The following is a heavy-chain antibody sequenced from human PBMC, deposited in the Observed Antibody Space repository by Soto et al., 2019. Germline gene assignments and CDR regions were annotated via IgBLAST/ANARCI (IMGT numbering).Heavy chain of an antibody. V-gene: IGHV1-3*01. D-gene: IGHD5-12*01. CDR2: INAGNGNT. CDR3: ARDRGRDGYTPRDV. CDR1: GYTFTSYA. Sequence: ASVKVSCKASGYTFTSYAMHWVRQAPGQRLEWTGWINAGNGNTKYSQKFQGRVTITRDTSASTAYMELSSLRSEDTAVYYCARDRGRDGYTPRDVWGQGTTVTVSS. J-gene: IGHJ6*02.